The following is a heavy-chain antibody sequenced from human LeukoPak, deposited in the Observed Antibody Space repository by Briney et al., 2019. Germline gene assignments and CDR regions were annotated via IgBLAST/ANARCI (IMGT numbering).Heavy chain of an antibody. V-gene: IGHV3-23*01. CDR3: AKGLGYCSGGSCYGQYYFDY. D-gene: IGHD2-15*01. CDR2: ISGSGGSP. J-gene: IGHJ4*02. Sequence: GGSLRLSCAASGFTFSSYAMSWVRQAPGKGLEWVSAISGSGGSPYYADSVKGRFTISRANSKNTLYLQMNSLRAEDTAVYYCAKGLGYCSGGSCYGQYYFDYWGQGTLVTVSS. CDR1: GFTFSSYA.